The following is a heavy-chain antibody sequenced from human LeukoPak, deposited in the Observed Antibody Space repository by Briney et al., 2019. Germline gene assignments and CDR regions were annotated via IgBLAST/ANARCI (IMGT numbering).Heavy chain of an antibody. D-gene: IGHD3-22*01. V-gene: IGHV3-21*01. J-gene: IGHJ4*02. CDR2: ISSSSYI. CDR3: VRDSSGYYGGGLFDY. CDR1: GFTFSSYS. Sequence: GGSLRLSCAASGFTFSSYSMNWVRQAPGKGLEWVSSISSSSYIYYADSVKGRSTISRDNAKNSLYLQMNSLRAEDTAVYYCVRDSSGYYGGGLFDYWGQGTLVTVSS.